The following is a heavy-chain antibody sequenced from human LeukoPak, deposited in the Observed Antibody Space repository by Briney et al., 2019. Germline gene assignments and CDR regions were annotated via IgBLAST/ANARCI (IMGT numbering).Heavy chain of an antibody. CDR3: ARDGVGATGGYYYYYMDV. D-gene: IGHD1-26*01. CDR2: INPNSGGT. CDR1: GYTFTGYY. Sequence: ASVKVSCKASGYTFTGYYMHWVRQAPGQGLEWMGWINPNSGGTNYAQKFQGRVTMTRDTSISTAYMGLSRLRSDDTAVYYCARDGVGATGGYYYYYMDVWGKGTTVTISS. J-gene: IGHJ6*03. V-gene: IGHV1-2*02.